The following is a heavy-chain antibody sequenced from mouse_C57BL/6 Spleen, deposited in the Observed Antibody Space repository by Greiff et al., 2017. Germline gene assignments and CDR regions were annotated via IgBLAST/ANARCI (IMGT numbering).Heavy chain of an antibody. J-gene: IGHJ2*01. Sequence: QVQLQQPGAELVMPGASVKLSCKASGYTFTSYWMHWVKQRPGQGLEWIGEIDPSDSYTNYNQKFTGKSTLTVDKSSSTAYMQLSSLTSEDSAVYYCARWDGYYDYFDYWGQGTTLTVSS. CDR2: IDPSDSYT. V-gene: IGHV1-69*01. D-gene: IGHD2-3*01. CDR3: ARWDGYYDYFDY. CDR1: GYTFTSYW.